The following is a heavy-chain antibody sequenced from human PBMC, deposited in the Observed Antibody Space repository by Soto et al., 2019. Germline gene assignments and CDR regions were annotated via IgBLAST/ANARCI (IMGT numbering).Heavy chain of an antibody. D-gene: IGHD3-10*01. Sequence: SVKVSCKASGGTFSSYAISWVRQAPGQGLEWMGGIIPIFGTASYAQKFQGRVTITADESTSTAYMELSSLRSEDTAVYYCARVLNSYGPYYYSGMDVWRQGTSVTVYS. CDR3: ARVLNSYGPYYYSGMDV. J-gene: IGHJ6*02. CDR1: GGTFSSYA. V-gene: IGHV1-69*13. CDR2: IIPIFGTA.